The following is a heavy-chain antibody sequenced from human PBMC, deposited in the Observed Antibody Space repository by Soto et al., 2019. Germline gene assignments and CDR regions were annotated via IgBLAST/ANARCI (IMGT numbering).Heavy chain of an antibody. CDR1: GGTFSRYA. J-gene: IGHJ5*02. CDR3: ARYSRVEAQAFQVVWFDP. CDR2: IIPIFGTA. D-gene: IGHD6-6*01. Sequence: GASVKVSCKASGGTFSRYAVSWVRQAPGQGLEWMGGIIPIFGTANYAQKFQGRVTITADESTSTAYMELRTLRSDDTAVYYCARYSRVEAQAFQVVWFDPWGQGTLVTVSS. V-gene: IGHV1-69*13.